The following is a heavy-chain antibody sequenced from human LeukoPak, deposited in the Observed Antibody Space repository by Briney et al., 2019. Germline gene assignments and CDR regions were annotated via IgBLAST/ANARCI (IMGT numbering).Heavy chain of an antibody. D-gene: IGHD5-12*01. V-gene: IGHV3-7*01. CDR3: VRDGGVSGYDLLDY. Sequence: GPLDLSCPASGFLFSNYWMTWVRQAQGKGLEWVAQINQDGSKEYYIDSVKARFSISRDNARNSLSLQMNSLRAEDTAVYYCVRDGGVSGYDLLDYWGQGTLVTVSS. CDR1: GFLFSNYW. CDR2: INQDGSKE. J-gene: IGHJ4*02.